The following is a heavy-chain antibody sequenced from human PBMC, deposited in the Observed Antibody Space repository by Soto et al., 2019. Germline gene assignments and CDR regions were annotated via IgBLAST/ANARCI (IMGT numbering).Heavy chain of an antibody. CDR2: INQGGGEK. V-gene: IGHV3-7*01. CDR3: GRSFLGAGNWNDVDGFDI. D-gene: IGHD1-20*01. J-gene: IGHJ3*02. CDR1: GFTFSSHH. Sequence: PGGSLRLSCAASGFTFSSHHMSWVRQAPGKGLEWVANINQGGGEKWYGDSVKGRFSISRDNAKNSLSLQMNSLRDEDTAVYYCGRSFLGAGNWNDVDGFDIWGQGTMVTVSS.